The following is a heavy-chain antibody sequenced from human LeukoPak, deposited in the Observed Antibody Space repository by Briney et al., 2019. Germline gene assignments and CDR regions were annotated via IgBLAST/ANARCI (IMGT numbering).Heavy chain of an antibody. CDR2: ISWNSGSI. CDR3: AKAPGLLYGMDV. J-gene: IGHJ6*02. CDR1: GFTFDDYA. Sequence: AGGSLRLSCAASGFTFDDYAMHWVRQAPGKGLEWVSGISWNSGSIGYADSVKGRFTISRDNAKNSLYLQMNSLRAEDTALYYCAKAPGLLYGMDVWGQGTTVTVSS. D-gene: IGHD1-26*01. V-gene: IGHV3-9*01.